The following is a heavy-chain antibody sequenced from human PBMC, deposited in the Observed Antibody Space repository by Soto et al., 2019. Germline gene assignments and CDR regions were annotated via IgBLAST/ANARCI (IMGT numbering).Heavy chain of an antibody. CDR2: IYYSGST. D-gene: IGHD3-10*01. J-gene: IGHJ5*02. Sequence: SETLSLTCTVSGGSISSGDYYWSWIRQPPGKGLEWIGYIYYSGSTYYNPSLKSRVTISVDTSKNQFSLKLSSVTATDTAVYYCARDVYYYGSGSSRDPIWFDPWGQGTLVTVSS. CDR1: GGSISSGDYY. CDR3: ARDVYYYGSGSSRDPIWFDP. V-gene: IGHV4-30-4*01.